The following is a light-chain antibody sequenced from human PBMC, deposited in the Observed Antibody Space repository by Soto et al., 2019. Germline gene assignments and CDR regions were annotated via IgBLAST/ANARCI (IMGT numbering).Light chain of an antibody. CDR2: GAS. V-gene: IGKV3-15*01. J-gene: IGKJ1*01. CDR3: QQYDAWPPGT. Sequence: EMLMTQSPATLSVSPGERATLSCSASQGVGSNLAWYQQKPGQAPRLLIYGASTRATGIPARFSGSGSGTEFTLTISGLQSEDFAVYYCQQYDAWPPGTCGQGTKGDIK. CDR1: QGVGSN.